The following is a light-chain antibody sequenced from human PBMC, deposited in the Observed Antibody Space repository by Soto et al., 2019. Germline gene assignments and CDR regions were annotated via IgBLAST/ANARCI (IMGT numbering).Light chain of an antibody. CDR3: QQYRSFWT. J-gene: IGKJ1*01. CDR1: QSLGDW. CDR2: DAS. V-gene: IGKV1-5*01. Sequence: IQMTQSPSTLSASVGDRVTSTCRASQSLGDWLAWYQHKPGEAPKVLVYDASNLESGVPSRFSGTGFGTEFTLTISSLQPDDFATYYCQQYRSFWTFGQGTKVEMK.